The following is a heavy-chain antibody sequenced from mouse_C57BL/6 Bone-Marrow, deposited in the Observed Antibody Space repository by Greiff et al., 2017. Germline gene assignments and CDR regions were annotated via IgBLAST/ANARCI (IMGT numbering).Heavy chain of an antibody. V-gene: IGHV1-54*01. J-gene: IGHJ2*01. Sequence: QVQLKQSGAELVRPGTSVKVSCKASGYAFTNYLIEWVKQRPGQGLEWIGVINPGSGGTNYNEKFKGKATLTADKSSSTAYMQLSSLTSADSAVYFCAIGGWFPDYWGQGTTLTVSS. D-gene: IGHD2-3*01. CDR2: INPGSGGT. CDR3: AIGGWFPDY. CDR1: GYAFTNYL.